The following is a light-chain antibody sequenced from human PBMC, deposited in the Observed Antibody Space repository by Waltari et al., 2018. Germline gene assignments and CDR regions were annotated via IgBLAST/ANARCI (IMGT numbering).Light chain of an antibody. CDR1: ESISSY. CDR3: QQFKTYPWT. Sequence: DIQMTQSPSTLSASVGDRLTITCRANESISSYLAWNQQRPGQAPKFLIYKASILESEVPSRFSGSGSGTEFTLTISSLQPEDLATYYCQQFKTYPWTFGQGTRVEIK. V-gene: IGKV1-5*03. CDR2: KAS. J-gene: IGKJ1*01.